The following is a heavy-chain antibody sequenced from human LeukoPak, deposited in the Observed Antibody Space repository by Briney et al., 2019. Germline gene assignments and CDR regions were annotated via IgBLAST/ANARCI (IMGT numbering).Heavy chain of an antibody. V-gene: IGHV4-59*08. D-gene: IGHD3-10*01. J-gene: IGHJ4*01. CDR2: IYYSGST. CDR1: GGSISSYY. Sequence: TSETLSLTCTVSGGSISSYYWSWIRQPPGKGLEWIGYIYYSGSTNYNPSLKSRVTISVDTSKNQFSLKLSSVTAADTAVYYCARSPGGYFDFWGHGALVTVSS. CDR3: ARSPGGYFDF.